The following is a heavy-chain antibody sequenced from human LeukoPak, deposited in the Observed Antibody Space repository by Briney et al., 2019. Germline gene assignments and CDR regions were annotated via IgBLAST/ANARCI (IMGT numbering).Heavy chain of an antibody. Sequence: SETLSLTCAVYGGSFSGYYWSWIRQPPGKGLEWIGYIYYSGSTNYNPSLKSRVTISVDTSKNQFSLKLSSVTAADTAVYYCARDAYYYDSSGYYQNAFDIWGQGTMVTVSS. J-gene: IGHJ3*02. D-gene: IGHD3-22*01. CDR3: ARDAYYYDSSGYYQNAFDI. V-gene: IGHV4-59*01. CDR1: GGSFSGYY. CDR2: IYYSGST.